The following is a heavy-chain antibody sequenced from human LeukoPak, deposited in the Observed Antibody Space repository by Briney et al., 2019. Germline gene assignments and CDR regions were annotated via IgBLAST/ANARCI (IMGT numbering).Heavy chain of an antibody. CDR2: INHSGST. Sequence: SETLSLTCAVYGGSFSDYYWSWIRPAPGKGLEWIGEINHSGSTNYNPSLKSRVTISVDTSKNQFSLKLSSVTAADTAVFYCARAEEDGYNHYFDCWGQGTLVTVSS. V-gene: IGHV4-34*01. J-gene: IGHJ4*02. CDR1: GGSFSDYY. D-gene: IGHD5-24*01. CDR3: ARAEEDGYNHYFDC.